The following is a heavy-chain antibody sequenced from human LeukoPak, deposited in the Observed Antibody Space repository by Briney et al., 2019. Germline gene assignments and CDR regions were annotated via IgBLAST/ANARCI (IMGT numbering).Heavy chain of an antibody. CDR3: ARDREVRYYYDSSGLGDY. D-gene: IGHD3-22*01. CDR1: GYTFTGYY. CDR2: ISAYNGNT. J-gene: IGHJ4*02. Sequence: GASVKVSCKASGYTFTGYYMHWVRQAPGQGLEWMGWISAYNGNTNYAQKLQGRVTMTTDTSTSTAYMELRSLRSDDTAVYYCARDREVRYYYDSSGLGDYWGQGTLVTVSS. V-gene: IGHV1-18*04.